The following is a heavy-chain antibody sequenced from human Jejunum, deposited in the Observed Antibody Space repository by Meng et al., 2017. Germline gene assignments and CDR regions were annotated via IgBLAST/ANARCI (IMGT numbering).Heavy chain of an antibody. CDR1: GFTFSNNW. Sequence: GGSLRLSCAASGFTFSNNWMSWVRQAPGKGLEWVANIKTDGSEKYYLDSVKGRFTISRDNAKNSVYLQMSSLRAEDTAVYYCARVDCTGGSCYIFDYWGQGTRVT. D-gene: IGHD2-15*01. CDR2: IKTDGSEK. CDR3: ARVDCTGGSCYIFDY. J-gene: IGHJ4*02. V-gene: IGHV3-7*01.